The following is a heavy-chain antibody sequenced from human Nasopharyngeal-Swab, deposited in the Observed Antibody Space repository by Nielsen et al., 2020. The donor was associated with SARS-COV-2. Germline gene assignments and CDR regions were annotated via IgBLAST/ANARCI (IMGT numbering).Heavy chain of an antibody. CDR2: IKQDGSEK. D-gene: IGHD3-10*01. CDR3: ARKILLWFGDGGYYFDY. V-gene: IGHV3-7*05. J-gene: IGHJ4*02. Sequence: GGSLRLSCAASAFTFSSYWMSWVRQAPGKGLEWVANIKQDGSEKYYVDSVKGRFTISRDNAKNSLYLQMNSLRAEDTAVYYCARKILLWFGDGGYYFDYWGQGTLVTVSS. CDR1: AFTFSSYW.